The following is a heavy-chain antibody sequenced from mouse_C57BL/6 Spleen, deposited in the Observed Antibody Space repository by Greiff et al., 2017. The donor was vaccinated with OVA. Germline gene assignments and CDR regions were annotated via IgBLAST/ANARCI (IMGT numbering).Heavy chain of an antibody. V-gene: IGHV1-82*01. D-gene: IGHD3-2*02. CDR1: GYAFSSSW. CDR2: IYPGGGDT. CDR3: ATDSSVYVPFSY. Sequence: VQLKQSGPELVKPGASVKISCKASGYAFSSSWMNWVKQRPGQGLEWIGRIYPGGGDTNYNGKFKGKATLTADKSSSTAYMQLSSLTSQSSSFYFCATDSSVYVPFSYWGQAPLVTVSA. J-gene: IGHJ3*01.